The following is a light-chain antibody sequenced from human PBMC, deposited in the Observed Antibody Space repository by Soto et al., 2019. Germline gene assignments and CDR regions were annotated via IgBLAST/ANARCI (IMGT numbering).Light chain of an antibody. Sequence: QLVLTQSSSASASLGSSVKLTCTLSSGHSSYIIAWHQQQPGKAPRYLMKLEGSGSYNEGSGVPDRFSGSSSGADRYLTISNLQFEDEADYYCETWDSNTRVFGGGTTLTVL. V-gene: IGLV4-60*02. CDR1: SGHSSYI. CDR3: ETWDSNTRV. CDR2: LEGSGSY. J-gene: IGLJ3*02.